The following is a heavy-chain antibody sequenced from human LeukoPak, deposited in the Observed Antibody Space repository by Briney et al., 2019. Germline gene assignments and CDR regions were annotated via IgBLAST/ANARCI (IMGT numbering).Heavy chain of an antibody. Sequence: GGSLRLSCAASGFTFSSYWMHWVRQTPGKGLVWVSRIDTDGSNRNYADSVKGRFTISRDNAKNTLYLEMNSLRAEDTAVYYCARIYSNFVSLGFWGQGTLATVSS. CDR3: ARIYSNFVSLGF. J-gene: IGHJ4*02. V-gene: IGHV3-74*01. D-gene: IGHD4-4*01. CDR2: IDTDGSNR. CDR1: GFTFSSYW.